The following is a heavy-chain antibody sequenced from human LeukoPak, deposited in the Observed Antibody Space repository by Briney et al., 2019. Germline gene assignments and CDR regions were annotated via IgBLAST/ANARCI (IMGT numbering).Heavy chain of an antibody. V-gene: IGHV4-61*02. D-gene: IGHD3-3*02. CDR1: GGSISSGSYY. CDR3: AREPFGPRQHFWSGYPPDY. CDR2: IYTSGST. Sequence: PSETLSLTCTVSGGSISSGSYYWSWIRQPAGKGLEWIGRIYTSGSTNYNPSLKSRVTISVDTSKNQFSLKLSSVTAADTAVYYCAREPFGPRQHFWSGYPPDYWGQGTLVTVSS. J-gene: IGHJ4*02.